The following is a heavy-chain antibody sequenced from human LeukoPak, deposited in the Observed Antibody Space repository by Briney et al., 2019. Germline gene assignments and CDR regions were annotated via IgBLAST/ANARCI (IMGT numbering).Heavy chain of an antibody. CDR2: IYYSGST. Sequence: SETPSLTCTVSGGSISSGGYYWSWIRQHPGKGLEWIGYIYYSGSTYYNPSLKSRVTISVDTSKNQFSLKLSSVTAADTAVYYCARANPGIVVVPAAIPFDYWGQGTLVTVSS. CDR3: ARANPGIVVVPAAIPFDY. D-gene: IGHD2-2*02. V-gene: IGHV4-31*03. J-gene: IGHJ4*02. CDR1: GGSISSGGYY.